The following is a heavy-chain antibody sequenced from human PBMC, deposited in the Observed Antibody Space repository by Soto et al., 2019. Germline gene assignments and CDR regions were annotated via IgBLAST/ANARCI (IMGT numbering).Heavy chain of an antibody. CDR1: GFTFSSYA. J-gene: IGHJ4*02. V-gene: IGHV3-30-3*01. Sequence: QVQLVESGGGVVQPGRSLRLSCAASGFTFSSYAMHWVRQAPGKGLEWVAVISYDGSNKYYADSVKGRFTISRDNSKNTLYLQMNSLRAEDTAVYYCARIGVRGQDYWDQGTLVTVSS. CDR3: ARIGVRGQDY. CDR2: ISYDGSNK. D-gene: IGHD3-10*01.